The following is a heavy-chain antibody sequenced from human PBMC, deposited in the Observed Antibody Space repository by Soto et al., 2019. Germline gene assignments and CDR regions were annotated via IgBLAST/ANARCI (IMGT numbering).Heavy chain of an antibody. J-gene: IGHJ6*02. CDR2: ISSSGSTI. V-gene: IGHV3-48*03. D-gene: IGHD2-2*01. CDR3: ARDRVVVPAARLGYYGMDV. Sequence: GGSLRLSCAASGFTFSSYEMNWVRQAPGKGREWVSYISSSGSTIYYADSVKGRFTISRDNAKNSLYLQMNSLRAEDTAVYYCARDRVVVPAARLGYYGMDVWGQGTTVTVSS. CDR1: GFTFSSYE.